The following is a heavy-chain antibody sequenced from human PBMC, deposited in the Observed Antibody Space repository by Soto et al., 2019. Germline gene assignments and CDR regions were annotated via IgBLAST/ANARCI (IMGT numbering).Heavy chain of an antibody. Sequence: GGSLRLSCAASGFTFSSYGMHWVRQAPGKGLEWVAVISYDGSNKYYADSVKGRFTISRDNSKNTLYLQMNSLRAEDTAVYYCAKDRMRWLQLPIDYWGQGTLVTVSS. J-gene: IGHJ4*02. D-gene: IGHD5-12*01. V-gene: IGHV3-30*18. CDR2: ISYDGSNK. CDR1: GFTFSSYG. CDR3: AKDRMRWLQLPIDY.